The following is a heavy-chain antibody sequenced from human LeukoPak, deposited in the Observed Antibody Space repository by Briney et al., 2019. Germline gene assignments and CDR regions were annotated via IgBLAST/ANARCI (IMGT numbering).Heavy chain of an antibody. CDR3: ATGNCSGGSCHAFDI. Sequence: GGSLRLSCAASGFIFSDVWMHWVRQAPGKELEWVGRIKSKTDGGTTDYAAPVKGTFTISRDDSKNTLYLQMNSLKAEDAAVYYCATGNCSGGSCHAFDIWGQGTMVTVSS. D-gene: IGHD2-15*01. V-gene: IGHV3-15*01. CDR1: GFIFSDVW. J-gene: IGHJ3*02. CDR2: IKSKTDGGTT.